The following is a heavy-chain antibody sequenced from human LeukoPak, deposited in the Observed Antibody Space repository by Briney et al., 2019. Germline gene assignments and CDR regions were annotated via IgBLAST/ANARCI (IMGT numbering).Heavy chain of an antibody. Sequence: ASVTVSCKPSGYTFTGYYMHWVRQAPGLGLEWMGWINPNSGDTNNAQKFQGRVTMTRDTSISTAYMELSRLRSDDTAVYYCAREQDIGMVSALDYWGQGTLVTVSS. V-gene: IGHV1-2*02. D-gene: IGHD5-18*01. CDR3: AREQDIGMVSALDY. J-gene: IGHJ4*02. CDR2: INPNSGDT. CDR1: GYTFTGYY.